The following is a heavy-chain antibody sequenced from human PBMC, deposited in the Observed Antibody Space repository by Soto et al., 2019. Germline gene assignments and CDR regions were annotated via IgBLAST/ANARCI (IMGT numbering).Heavy chain of an antibody. Sequence: QITLKESGPTLVKPTQTLTLTCTFSGFSLRNSGVGVGWIRQPPGKALEWLALIYWDDGKRYSPSLKTRLTTSKDTSKNQVCLTMTHMDPGGTATYSCAHLTTGGFYFDYWGQGILVTVSS. CDR3: AHLTTGGFYFDY. CDR1: GFSLRNSGVG. J-gene: IGHJ4*02. V-gene: IGHV2-5*02. CDR2: IYWDDGK. D-gene: IGHD4-17*01.